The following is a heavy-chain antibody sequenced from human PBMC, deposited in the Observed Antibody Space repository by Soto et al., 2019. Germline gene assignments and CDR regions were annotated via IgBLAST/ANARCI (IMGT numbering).Heavy chain of an antibody. D-gene: IGHD2-15*01. Sequence: GESLKISCKGSGYSFTSYWIGWVRQMPGKGLEWMGIIYPGDSDTRYSPSFQGQVTISADKSISTAYLQWSSLKASDTALYYCARHGGSSVTLYYYYGMDVWGQGTTVTVSS. V-gene: IGHV5-51*01. J-gene: IGHJ6*02. CDR1: GYSFTSYW. CDR3: ARHGGSSVTLYYYYGMDV. CDR2: IYPGDSDT.